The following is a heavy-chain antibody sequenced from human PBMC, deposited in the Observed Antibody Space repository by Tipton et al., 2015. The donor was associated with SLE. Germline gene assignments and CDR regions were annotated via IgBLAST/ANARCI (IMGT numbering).Heavy chain of an antibody. CDR3: ARRSRKDGDNSYRSFDL. Sequence: TLSLTCTVSGSSISNYYWSWIRQPPGKGLEWIGYIYYSGTTKYNPSFMSRVLISVDTSKNQFSLQLSSVTAADTAVYYCARRSRKDGDNSYRSFDLWGRGTLVTVSS. CDR1: GSSISNYY. J-gene: IGHJ2*01. V-gene: IGHV4-59*12. CDR2: IYYSGTT. D-gene: IGHD5-24*01.